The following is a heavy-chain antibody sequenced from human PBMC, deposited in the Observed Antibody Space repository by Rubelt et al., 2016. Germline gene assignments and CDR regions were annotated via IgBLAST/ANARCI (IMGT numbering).Heavy chain of an antibody. J-gene: IGHJ4*02. Sequence: WVANINQDGSEKYYVDSVKGRFTISRANAKNSLYLQMNSLRAEDTAVYYCARDERWTSMVTGIDYWGQGALVTVSS. CDR2: INQDGSEK. D-gene: IGHD3-10*01. CDR3: ARDERWTSMVTGIDY. V-gene: IGHV3-7*03.